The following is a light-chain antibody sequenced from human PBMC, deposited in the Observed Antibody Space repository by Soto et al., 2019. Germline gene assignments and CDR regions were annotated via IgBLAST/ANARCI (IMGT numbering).Light chain of an antibody. CDR1: SSDVGGYNY. CDR2: DVS. J-gene: IGLJ1*01. CDR3: SSYTSSSTLFYV. Sequence: ALTQPASVSGSPGQSITISCTGTSSDVGGYNYVSWYQQHPGKAPKLMIYDVSNRPSGVSNRFSGSKSGNTASLTISGLQAEDEADYYCSSYTSSSTLFYVFGTGTKVTVL. V-gene: IGLV2-14*01.